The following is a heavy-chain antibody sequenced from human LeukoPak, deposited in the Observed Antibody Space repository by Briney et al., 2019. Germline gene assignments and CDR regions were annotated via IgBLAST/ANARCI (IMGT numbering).Heavy chain of an antibody. D-gene: IGHD3-22*01. CDR2: ISGSGGST. J-gene: IGHJ5*02. CDR3: AKDRADSSGYYYFHYNWFDP. V-gene: IGHV3-23*01. CDR1: GFTFSSCG. Sequence: PGGSLRLSCAASGFTFSSCGMHWVRQAPGKGLEWVSAISGSGGSTYYADSVKGRFTISRDNSKNTLYLQMNSLRAEDTAVYYCAKDRADSSGYYYFHYNWFDPWGQGTLVTVSS.